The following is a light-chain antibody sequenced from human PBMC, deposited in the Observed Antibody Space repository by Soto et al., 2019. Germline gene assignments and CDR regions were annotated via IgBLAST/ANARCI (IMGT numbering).Light chain of an antibody. Sequence: EIVMTQSPATQSVSPGERATLSCRASQSVSDNLAWYQKKPGQAPRLLIYGASNRATGIPARFSGSGSGTEFTLTISSLQSEHFAIYYCQQSNNWPYTFGQGTKVDIK. J-gene: IGKJ2*01. CDR1: QSVSDN. CDR3: QQSNNWPYT. V-gene: IGKV3-15*01. CDR2: GAS.